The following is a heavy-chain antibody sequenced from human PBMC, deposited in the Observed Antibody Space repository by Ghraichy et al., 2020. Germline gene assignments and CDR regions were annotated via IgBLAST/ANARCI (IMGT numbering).Heavy chain of an antibody. V-gene: IGHV3-21*01. Sequence: GGSLRLSCAASGFTFSSYSMNWVRQAPGKGLEWVSSISSSSRYIYYADSVKGRFTISRNNAKNSLYLQMNSLRAEDTAVYYCARGGSYLGDYWGQGTLVTVSS. CDR1: GFTFSSYS. D-gene: IGHD1-26*01. CDR2: ISSSSRYI. J-gene: IGHJ4*02. CDR3: ARGGSYLGDY.